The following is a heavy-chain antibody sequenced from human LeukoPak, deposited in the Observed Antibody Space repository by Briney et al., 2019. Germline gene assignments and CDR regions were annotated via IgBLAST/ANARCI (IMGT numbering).Heavy chain of an antibody. V-gene: IGHV1-46*01. CDR2: INPSGGST. J-gene: IGHJ4*02. Sequence: GASVKVSCKASGYTFTSYYMHWVRQAPGLGLEWMGIINPSGGSTSYAQKFQGRVTMTKDTSTNTVYMHLSSLSSDDTAVYYCARAYYESSAYRHAVYFDYWGQGTLVTVSS. CDR1: GYTFTSYY. D-gene: IGHD3-22*01. CDR3: ARAYYESSAYRHAVYFDY.